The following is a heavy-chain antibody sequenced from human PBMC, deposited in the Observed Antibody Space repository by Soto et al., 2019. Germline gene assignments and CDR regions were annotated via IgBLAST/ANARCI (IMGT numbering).Heavy chain of an antibody. CDR3: ASLGYSSGWWDY. Sequence: SETLSLTCTVSGGSISRGGYYWSWIRQHPGKGLEWIGYIYYSGSTYYNPSLKSRVTISVDTSKNQFSLKLSSVTAADTAVYYGASLGYSSGWWDYWGQGTLVTVSS. CDR2: IYYSGST. D-gene: IGHD6-19*01. V-gene: IGHV4-31*03. J-gene: IGHJ4*02. CDR1: GGSISRGGYY.